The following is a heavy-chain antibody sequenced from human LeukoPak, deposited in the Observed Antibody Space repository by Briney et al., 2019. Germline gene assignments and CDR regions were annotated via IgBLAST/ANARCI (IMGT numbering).Heavy chain of an antibody. D-gene: IGHD5/OR15-5a*01. CDR3: VKGAVYHLGDAFDI. CDR2: FYSGGDT. V-gene: IGHV3-53*05. Sequence: PGGSLRLSCAVSGFTVSSNHMSWVRQAPGKGLEWVSVFYSGGDTHYADSVKGRCTISRDNAKNSLYLQMNSLRAEDAALYYCVKGAVYHLGDAFDIWGQGTMVTVSS. CDR1: GFTVSSNH. J-gene: IGHJ3*02.